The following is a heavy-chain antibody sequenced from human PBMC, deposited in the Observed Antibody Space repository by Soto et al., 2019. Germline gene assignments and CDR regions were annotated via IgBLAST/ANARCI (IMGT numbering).Heavy chain of an antibody. CDR3: ARLTGSGSYYGDRDAFDI. Sequence: QVQLVQSGAEVKKPGSSVKVSRKASGGTFSSYAISWVRQAPGQGLEWMGGIIPIFGTANYAQKFQGRVTITADESTSTAYMELSSLRSEDTAVYYCARLTGSGSYYGDRDAFDIWGQGTMVTVSS. V-gene: IGHV1-69*01. D-gene: IGHD3-10*01. CDR1: GGTFSSYA. J-gene: IGHJ3*02. CDR2: IIPIFGTA.